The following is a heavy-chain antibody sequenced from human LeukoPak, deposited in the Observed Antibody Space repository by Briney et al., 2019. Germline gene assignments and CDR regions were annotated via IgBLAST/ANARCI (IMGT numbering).Heavy chain of an antibody. CDR1: GFTLDDYG. CDR2: SSWNSGSI. D-gene: IGHD2-15*01. CDR3: AKGYCSGGSCCLDY. V-gene: IGHV3-9*03. J-gene: IGHJ4*02. Sequence: PGRSLRLACAADGFTLDDYGMGWVRHAAGKGMEWVLGSSWNSGSIGYADSVPVRFTISRDDAKISLYLQMNSLRAEDMALYYCAKGYCSGGSCCLDYWGQGTLVTVSS.